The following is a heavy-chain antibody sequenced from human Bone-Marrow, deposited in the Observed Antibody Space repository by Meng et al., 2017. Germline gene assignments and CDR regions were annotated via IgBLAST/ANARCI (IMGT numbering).Heavy chain of an antibody. V-gene: IGHV3-7*01. CDR2: IKQDGGEK. CDR1: GFTFSNAW. CDR3: ARCDEDYSGNYPDVFDI. Sequence: GESLKISCAASGFTFSNAWMNWVRQAPGKGLEWVANIKQDGGEKYYVDSVKGRFTISRDNAKNSLYLQMNSLRAEDTAVYYCARCDEDYSGNYPDVFDIWGQGPMVTVSS. J-gene: IGHJ3*02. D-gene: IGHD1-26*01.